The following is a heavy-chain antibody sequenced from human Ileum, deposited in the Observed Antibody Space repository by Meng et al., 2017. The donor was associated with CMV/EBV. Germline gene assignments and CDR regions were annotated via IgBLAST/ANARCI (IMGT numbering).Heavy chain of an antibody. CDR2: INRDGSER. D-gene: IGHD4-23*01. CDR1: GFTLTNYW. CDR3: SRENSGLDY. J-gene: IGHJ4*02. Sequence: GESLKISCTVSGFTLTNYWMDWVRQAPGKGLEWVANINRDGSERNYVDSVKGRFTISRDSARNSLYLQLNSLRVEDTAVYYCSRENSGLDYWGQGTLVTRAS. V-gene: IGHV3-7*01.